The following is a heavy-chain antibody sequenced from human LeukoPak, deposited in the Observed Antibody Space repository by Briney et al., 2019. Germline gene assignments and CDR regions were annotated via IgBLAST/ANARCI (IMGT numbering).Heavy chain of an antibody. Sequence: PGGSLRLSCAASGFTFSRHAMHWVRQAPGKGLEYISSISDNGGSTFYANSVKGRFTISRDNSNNMLYLQMGSLRVEDMAVYYCSRGLDRGYAYGPLEWAQGDLVTVSS. D-gene: IGHD5-18*01. J-gene: IGHJ4*02. CDR1: GFTFSRHA. V-gene: IGHV3-64*01. CDR3: SRGLDRGYAYGPLE. CDR2: ISDNGGST.